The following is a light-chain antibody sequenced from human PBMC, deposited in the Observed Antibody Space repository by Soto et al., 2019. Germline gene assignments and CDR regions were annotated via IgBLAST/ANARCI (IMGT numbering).Light chain of an antibody. J-gene: IGKJ5*01. Sequence: PATLWESPRSRSTLSCKASQSFRGLLAWYQQNPGQAPRLIIYDAYNRATGITPRFSGSGSGTDFTLTISSLEPEDSAVYYCQQRPMRPITCGQGTRLEIK. CDR1: QSFRGL. V-gene: IGKV3-11*01. CDR2: DAY. CDR3: QQRPMRPIT.